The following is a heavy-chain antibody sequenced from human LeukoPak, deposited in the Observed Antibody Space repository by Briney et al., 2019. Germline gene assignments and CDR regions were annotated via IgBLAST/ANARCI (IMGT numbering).Heavy chain of an antibody. V-gene: IGHV3-30*02. CDR1: GLTFSSYG. CDR2: IRYDGSNK. CDR3: AKDPGWLNYHYMDV. Sequence: PGGSLRLSCVASGLTFSSYGMHWVRQAPGKGLEWVAFIRYDGSNKYYADSVKGRFTISRDKSKNTLHLQMNSVRAEDTALYYCAKDPGWLNYHYMDVWGKGTTVTVSS. J-gene: IGHJ6*03. D-gene: IGHD6-19*01.